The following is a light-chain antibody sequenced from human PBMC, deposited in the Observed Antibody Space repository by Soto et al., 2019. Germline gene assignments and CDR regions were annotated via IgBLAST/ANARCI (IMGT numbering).Light chain of an antibody. CDR1: QGISNH. J-gene: IGKJ4*01. Sequence: DIQMTQSPSSLSASVGDRVTIACRASQGISNHLAWYQQKPGKVPKLLIYAASTLQSGVPSRFSGSGSGTDFTLTISSLQPEDVASYYCQKYNSAPLPFGGGTKVEIK. CDR2: AAS. V-gene: IGKV1-27*01. CDR3: QKYNSAPLP.